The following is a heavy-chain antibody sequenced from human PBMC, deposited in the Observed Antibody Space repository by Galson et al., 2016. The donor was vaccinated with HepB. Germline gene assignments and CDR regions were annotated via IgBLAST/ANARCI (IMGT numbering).Heavy chain of an antibody. CDR1: GGSISSSNW. CDR3: ARYTGETFYYFDY. V-gene: IGHV4-4*01. CDR2: VFHSGST. Sequence: LTCSVSGGSISSSNWWTWVRQPPGKGLEWIGEVFHSGSTNYNPSLKSRVTISVDKSKNQFSLRLSSVTAADTAVYFCARYTGETFYYFDYWGQGTLVTVSS. D-gene: IGHD2/OR15-2a*01. J-gene: IGHJ4*02.